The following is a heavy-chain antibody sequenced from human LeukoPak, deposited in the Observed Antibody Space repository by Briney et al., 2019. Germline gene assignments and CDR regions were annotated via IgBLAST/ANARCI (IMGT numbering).Heavy chain of an antibody. Sequence: LEWVSGIDVSDGSTYYADSVKGRFTISRDNSKSTLYLQMNSLRAEDTAVYYCAKDLRVYAYWGQGTLVTVSS. V-gene: IGHV3-23*01. D-gene: IGHD2-8*01. CDR3: AKDLRVYAY. CDR2: IDVSDGST. J-gene: IGHJ4*02.